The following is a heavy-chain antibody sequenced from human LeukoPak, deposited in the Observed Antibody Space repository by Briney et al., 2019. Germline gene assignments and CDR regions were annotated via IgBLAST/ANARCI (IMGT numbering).Heavy chain of an antibody. Sequence: GGSLRLSCAASGFTFSGSWMTWVRQAPGKGVEWVANIKEDGSQKYYVDSVKGRFTISRDNAQSSLYLQMNSLRVEDTAVYYCARDAAYSRFDYWGRGTLVTVSS. J-gene: IGHJ4*02. CDR3: ARDAAYSRFDY. CDR1: GFTFSGSW. CDR2: IKEDGSQK. V-gene: IGHV3-7*01. D-gene: IGHD2-15*01.